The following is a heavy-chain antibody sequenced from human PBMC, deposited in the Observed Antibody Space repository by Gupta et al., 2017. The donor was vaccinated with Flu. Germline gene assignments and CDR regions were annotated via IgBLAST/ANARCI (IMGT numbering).Heavy chain of an antibody. CDR1: TSGMC. Sequence: TSGMCVSWIRQPPGKALEWLALIDRYDDEYYSTSLKTRLTISKDTSKNQVVLTMTNMDPVDTATYYCARTGPYGDLSPLDYWGQGTLVTVSS. J-gene: IGHJ4*02. CDR3: ARTGPYGDLSPLDY. CDR2: IDRYDDE. V-gene: IGHV2-70*01. D-gene: IGHD4-17*01.